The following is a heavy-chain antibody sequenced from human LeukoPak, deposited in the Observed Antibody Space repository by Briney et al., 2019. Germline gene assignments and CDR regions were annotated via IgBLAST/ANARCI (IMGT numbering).Heavy chain of an antibody. Sequence: GGSLRLSCAASGFTFSSYAINWVRQAPGKGLEWVSSISGSGGSTYYADSVKGRFTISRDNSKNTLYLQMNNLRAEDTAVYYCAKGDYSNYVRSYFDYGGQGTLVTVSS. J-gene: IGHJ4*02. CDR1: GFTFSSYA. CDR2: ISGSGGST. V-gene: IGHV3-23*01. D-gene: IGHD4-11*01. CDR3: AKGDYSNYVRSYFDY.